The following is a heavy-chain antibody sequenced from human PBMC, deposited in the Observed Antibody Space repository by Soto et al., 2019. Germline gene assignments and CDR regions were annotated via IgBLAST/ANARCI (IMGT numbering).Heavy chain of an antibody. CDR3: ARDAGVGYYYYYYMDV. Sequence: PGKGLEWIGYIYYSGSTNYNPSLKSRVTISVDTSKNQFSLKLSSVTAADTAVYYCARDAGVGYYYYYYMDVWGKGTTVTVSS. V-gene: IGHV4-59*01. J-gene: IGHJ6*03. D-gene: IGHD2-8*01. CDR2: IYYSGST.